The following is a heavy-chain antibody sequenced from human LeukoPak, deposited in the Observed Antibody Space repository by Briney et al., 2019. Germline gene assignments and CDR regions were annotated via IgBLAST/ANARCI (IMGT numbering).Heavy chain of an antibody. V-gene: IGHV3-7*01. J-gene: IGHJ4*02. D-gene: IGHD3-10*01. CDR2: IKQDGSEK. CDR1: GFTFSSYW. CDR3: ARGGWVRGVITRTGLDY. Sequence: GGSLRLSCAASGFTFSSYWMNWVRQAPGKGLEWVANIKQDGSEKYYVDSVKGRFTISRDNAKNSLYLQMNSLRAEDTAVYYCARGGWVRGVITRTGLDYWGQETLVTVSS.